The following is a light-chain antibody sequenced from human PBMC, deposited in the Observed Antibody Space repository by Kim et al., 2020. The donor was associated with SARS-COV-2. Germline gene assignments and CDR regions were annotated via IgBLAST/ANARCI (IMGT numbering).Light chain of an antibody. CDR3: QQYSDWPPGDT. V-gene: IGKV3-15*01. CDR1: QSVSSH. Sequence: EIVMTQSPAILSVSPGERATLSCGASQSVSSHLAWYQQRPGQPPRLLIYGASTRATGIPARFSGSGSGTEFTLTISSLQSEDFAIYFCQQYSDWPPGDTFGQGTKLEI. CDR2: GAS. J-gene: IGKJ2*01.